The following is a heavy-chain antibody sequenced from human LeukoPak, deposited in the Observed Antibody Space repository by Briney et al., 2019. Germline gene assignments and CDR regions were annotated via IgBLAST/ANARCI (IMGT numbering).Heavy chain of an antibody. CDR3: ASGNFYYYFDY. CDR1: GFTFSTYW. CDR2: IKRDESEK. Sequence: GGSLRLSCAASGFTFSTYWMSWVRQAPGKGLEWVANIKRDESEKYYVDSVRGRFTISRDNAKNSLYLQMNSLRADDTAVYYCASGNFYYYFDYWGQGTLVTVSS. J-gene: IGHJ4*02. D-gene: IGHD1-26*01. V-gene: IGHV3-7*01.